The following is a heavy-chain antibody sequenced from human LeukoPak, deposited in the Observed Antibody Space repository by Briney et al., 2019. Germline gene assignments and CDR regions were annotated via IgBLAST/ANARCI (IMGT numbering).Heavy chain of an antibody. J-gene: IGHJ6*03. Sequence: GGSLRLSCAASGFTFDDYGMSWVRHAPGKGLEWVSGINWNGGSTGYADSVKGRFTISRDNAKNSLYLQMNSLGAEDTALYHCARDFRPGSYYMDVWGKGTTVTISS. CDR1: GFTFDDYG. CDR3: ARDFRPGSYYMDV. D-gene: IGHD2-2*01. CDR2: INWNGGST. V-gene: IGHV3-20*01.